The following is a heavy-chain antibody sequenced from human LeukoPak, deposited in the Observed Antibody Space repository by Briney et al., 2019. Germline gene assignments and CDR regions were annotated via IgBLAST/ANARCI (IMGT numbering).Heavy chain of an antibody. CDR2: ISGSGGST. CDR3: AKGTYSSSWYYFDY. V-gene: IGHV3-23*01. D-gene: IGHD6-13*01. J-gene: IGHJ4*02. Sequence: GGSLRLSCAASGFTFSSYAMSWVRQAPGKGLEWVSAISGSGGSTYYADSVKGRFTISRDNSKNTLYLQMNSLRAEDTAVYYGAKGTYSSSWYYFDYWGQGTLVTVSS. CDR1: GFTFSSYA.